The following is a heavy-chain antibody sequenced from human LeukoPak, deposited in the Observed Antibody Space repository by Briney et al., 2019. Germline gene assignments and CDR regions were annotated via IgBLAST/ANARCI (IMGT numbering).Heavy chain of an antibody. CDR2: IDPSDSYT. D-gene: IGHD5-18*01. Sequence: GESLKISCKGSGYSFTSYWIGWVRQMPGKGLEWIGRIDPSDSYTNYSPSFQGHVTISADKSISTAYLQWSSLKASDTAMYYCGRLEVDKAMAHFDYWGQGTLVTVSS. CDR1: GYSFTSYW. J-gene: IGHJ4*02. V-gene: IGHV5-10-1*01. CDR3: GRLEVDKAMAHFDY.